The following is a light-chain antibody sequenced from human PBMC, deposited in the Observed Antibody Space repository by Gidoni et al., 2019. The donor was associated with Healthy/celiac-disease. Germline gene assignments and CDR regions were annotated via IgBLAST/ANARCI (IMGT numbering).Light chain of an antibody. CDR1: ALPKHY. CDR3: QSADSSGTYPVV. Sequence: SYALTQHPSLSVSPGQTARITCSGDALPKHYAYWYQQKPGQAPVLVIYKDSERPSGIPERFSGSSSGTTVTLTISGVQAEDEADYYCQSADSSGTYPVVFGGGTKLTVL. V-gene: IGLV3-25*02. J-gene: IGLJ2*01. CDR2: KDS.